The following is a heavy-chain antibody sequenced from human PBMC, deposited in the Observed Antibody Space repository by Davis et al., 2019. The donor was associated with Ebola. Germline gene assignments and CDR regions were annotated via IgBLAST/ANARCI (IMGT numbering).Heavy chain of an antibody. Sequence: PGGSLRLSCAASGFTFSSYWMHWVRQAPGKGLVWVSRINSDGSSTSYADSVKGRFTISRDNAKNTLYLQMNSLRAEDTAVYYCARAIVGATYYYYGMDVWGKGTTVTVSS. CDR1: GFTFSSYW. CDR3: ARAIVGATYYYYGMDV. V-gene: IGHV3-74*01. J-gene: IGHJ6*04. CDR2: INSDGSST. D-gene: IGHD1-26*01.